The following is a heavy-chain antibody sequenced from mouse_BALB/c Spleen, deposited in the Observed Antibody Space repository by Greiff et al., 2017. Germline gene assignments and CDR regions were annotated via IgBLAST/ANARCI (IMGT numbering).Heavy chain of an antibody. CDR2: ISSGGSYT. CDR3: TRAPRGGYAMDY. CDR1: GFTFSSYT. V-gene: IGHV5-6-4*01. J-gene: IGHJ4*01. Sequence: DVMLVESGGGLVKPGGSLKLSCAASGFTFSSYTMSWVRQTPEKRLEWVATISSGGSYTYYPDSVKGRFTISRDNAKNTLYLQMGSLKSEDTAMYYCTRAPRGGYAMDYWGQGTSVTVSS.